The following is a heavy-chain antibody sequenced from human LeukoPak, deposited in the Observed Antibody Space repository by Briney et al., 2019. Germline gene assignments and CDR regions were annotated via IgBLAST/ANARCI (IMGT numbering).Heavy chain of an antibody. CDR3: AKTVTVTTSAFDI. D-gene: IGHD4-17*01. CDR1: GGSISHYY. J-gene: IGHJ3*02. Sequence: SETLSLTCTVSGGSISHYYWSWIRQPPGKGLEWIGSIFHSGNTYYNPSLKSRVTISVDTSKNQFSLKLSSVTAADTAVYYCAKTVTVTTSAFDIWGQGTMVTVSS. CDR2: IFHSGNT. V-gene: IGHV4-38-2*02.